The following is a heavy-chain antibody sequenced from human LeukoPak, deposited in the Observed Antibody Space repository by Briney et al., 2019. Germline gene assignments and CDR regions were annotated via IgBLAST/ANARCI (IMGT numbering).Heavy chain of an antibody. D-gene: IGHD3-10*01. V-gene: IGHV2-5*02. J-gene: IGHJ4*02. Sequence: SGPKLVNHTQTLTLTCTFSGFSLSTSGVGVGWIRQPPGKALEWLALIYWDDDKRYSPSLKSRLTITKDTSKNQVVLTVTNMDPVDTATYYCAHRRAYGSGSYLDYWGQGTLVTVSS. CDR3: AHRRAYGSGSYLDY. CDR2: IYWDDDK. CDR1: GFSLSTSGVG.